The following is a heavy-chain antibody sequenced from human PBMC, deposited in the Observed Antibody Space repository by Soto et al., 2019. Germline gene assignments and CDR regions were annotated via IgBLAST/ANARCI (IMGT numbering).Heavy chain of an antibody. D-gene: IGHD6-25*01. J-gene: IGHJ4*02. CDR2: ISGSGGNT. Sequence: PGGSLRLACAASGFTFSSYAMSSVRQAPGEGLEWVSTISGSGGNTYYADSVKGRFTISRDNSKNTLSLQMNSLRAEDTAVYYCAKDVCTYSSGSCYFDYWGQGTLVTVSS. V-gene: IGHV3-23*01. CDR3: AKDVCTYSSGSCYFDY. CDR1: GFTFSSYA.